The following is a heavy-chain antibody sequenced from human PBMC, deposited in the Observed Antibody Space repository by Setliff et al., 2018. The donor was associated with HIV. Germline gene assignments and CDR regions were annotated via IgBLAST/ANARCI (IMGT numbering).Heavy chain of an antibody. Sequence: SETLSLTCAVYGGSFSGYYWSWIRQPPRKRLGWIGELNDSGGTNYNPSLKSRVTMSLDTSKNQFSLRLSSVTAADTAVYYCARGTKLVWGRWLYPWGQGTLVTVSS. CDR3: ARGTKLVWGRWLYP. D-gene: IGHD6-6*01. CDR1: GGSFSGYY. J-gene: IGHJ5*02. CDR2: LNDSGGT. V-gene: IGHV4-34*01.